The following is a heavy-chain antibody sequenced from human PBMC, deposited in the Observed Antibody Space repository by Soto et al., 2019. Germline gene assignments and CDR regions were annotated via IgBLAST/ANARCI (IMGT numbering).Heavy chain of an antibody. CDR1: VFSVDT. CDR2: IKANSGDT. V-gene: IGHV1-2*02. J-gene: IGHJ4*02. Sequence: GASVKVSCKASVFSVDTIHWVRRAPGQGLEWMGWIKANSGDTNYAKKFQERVTISTDMSTNTAYMEVNSLRFDDTAVYYCTASLEGGEYGANSAFDYWGQGTLVTVSS. CDR3: TASLEGGEYGANSAFDY. D-gene: IGHD4-17*01.